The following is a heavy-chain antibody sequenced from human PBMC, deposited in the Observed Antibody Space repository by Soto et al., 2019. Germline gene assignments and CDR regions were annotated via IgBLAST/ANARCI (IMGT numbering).Heavy chain of an antibody. CDR2: IYYSGST. CDR3: ARHPKYRWFGELRPTYYFEY. J-gene: IGHJ4*02. V-gene: IGHV4-59*08. D-gene: IGHD3-10*01. CDR1: GGSISSYY. Sequence: SETLSLTCTVSGGSISSYYWSWIRQPPGKGLEWIGYIYYSGSTNYNPSLKSRVTISVDTSKNQFSLKLSSVTAADTAVYYCARHPKYRWFGELRPTYYFEYWGQGTLVTVSS.